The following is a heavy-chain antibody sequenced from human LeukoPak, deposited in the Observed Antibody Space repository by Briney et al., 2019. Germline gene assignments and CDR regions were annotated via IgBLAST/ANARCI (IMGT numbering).Heavy chain of an antibody. Sequence: PGVSLRLSCAASGFTFSSYEMNCVRQAPGKRLEGVSYIISSGSTIYYADSVKGRFTISRDNAKNSLYLQMNSLRAEETAVYYCLGQQLGFDYWGQGTLVTVSS. D-gene: IGHD6-13*01. CDR3: LGQQLGFDY. CDR1: GFTFSSYE. J-gene: IGHJ4*02. V-gene: IGHV3-48*03. CDR2: IISSGSTI.